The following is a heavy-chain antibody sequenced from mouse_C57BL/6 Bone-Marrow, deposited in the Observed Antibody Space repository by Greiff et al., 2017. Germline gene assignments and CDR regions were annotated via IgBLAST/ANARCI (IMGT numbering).Heavy chain of an antibody. CDR3: ARLRPGWLPY. J-gene: IGHJ3*01. V-gene: IGHV1-19*01. Sequence: EVQLQQSGPVLVKPGASVKMSCKASGYTFTDYYMNWVKQSHGKSLEWIGVINPYNGGTSYNQKFKGKATLTVDKSSSTAYMALNSLTSEDSAVYYGARLRPGWLPYWGQGTLVTVSA. CDR2: INPYNGGT. CDR1: GYTFTDYY.